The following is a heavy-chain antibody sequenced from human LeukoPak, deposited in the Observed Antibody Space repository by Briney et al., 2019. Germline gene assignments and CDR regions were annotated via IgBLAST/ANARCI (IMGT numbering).Heavy chain of an antibody. CDR1: GFTFSSYW. CDR3: ARGRYSGYEDAFDI. CDR2: INSDGSST. V-gene: IGHV3-74*01. J-gene: IGHJ3*02. D-gene: IGHD5-12*01. Sequence: GGSLRLSCAASGFTFSSYWMHWVRQAPGKGLVWVSRINSDGSSTSYADSVKGRFTISRDNAKNTLYLQMNSLRAEDTAVYYCARGRYSGYEDAFDIWGQGTMVTVSS.